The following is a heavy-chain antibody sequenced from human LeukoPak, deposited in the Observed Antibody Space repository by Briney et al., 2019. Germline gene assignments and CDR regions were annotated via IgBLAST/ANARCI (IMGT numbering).Heavy chain of an antibody. J-gene: IGHJ6*02. V-gene: IGHV3-23*01. CDR1: GFTFGGYA. Sequence: GGSLRLSCTASGFTFGGYAMTWVRQAPGKGLEWVSSISGGSEDSYYADSVKGRFTISRDNSRSTLYLQMNSLRADDTAVYYCGRTIAQYSNSWLYYFYGLDVWGQGTTVTVSS. D-gene: IGHD6-13*01. CDR2: ISGGSEDS. CDR3: GRTIAQYSNSWLYYFYGLDV.